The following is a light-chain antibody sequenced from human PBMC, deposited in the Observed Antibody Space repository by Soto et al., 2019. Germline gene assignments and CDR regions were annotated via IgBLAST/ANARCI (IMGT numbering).Light chain of an antibody. CDR3: QSYDSSLSAYV. CDR2: ANS. V-gene: IGLV1-40*01. Sequence: QSVLTQPPSVSGAPGQKMTISCTGSSSNIGAGYDVHWYQQLPGTAPKLLINANSNRPSGVPDRFSGSKSGTSASLAITGLQADDEADYYCQSYDSSLSAYVFGSGTKLTVL. J-gene: IGLJ1*01. CDR1: SSNIGAGYD.